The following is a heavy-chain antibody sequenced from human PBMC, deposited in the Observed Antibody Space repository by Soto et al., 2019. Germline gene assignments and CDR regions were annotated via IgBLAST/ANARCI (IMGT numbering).Heavy chain of an antibody. V-gene: IGHV4-61*08. D-gene: IGHD5-12*01. J-gene: IGHJ4*02. Sequence: SETQSHTCTVSGGSISSGGYYWSWIRQHPWKGLEWIGYIYYCGSTYYNPSLKSRVTMSVDTSKNQFSLKLISVTAADTAKYFCAREGNLGRWLQPLDFWGQGTLVTVSS. CDR2: IYYCGST. CDR3: AREGNLGRWLQPLDF. CDR1: GGSISSGGYY.